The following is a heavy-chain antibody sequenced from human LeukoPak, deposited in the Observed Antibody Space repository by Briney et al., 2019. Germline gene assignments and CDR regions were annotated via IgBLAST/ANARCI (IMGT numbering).Heavy chain of an antibody. CDR1: GFTFSSYA. J-gene: IGHJ6*03. CDR3: AREETVTTGYYYMDV. V-gene: IGHV3-30-3*01. Sequence: GGSLRLSCAASGFTFSSYAMHWVRQAPGKGLEWVAVISYDGSNKYYADSVKGRFTISRDNSKNTLYLQMNSLRAEDTAVYYCAREETVTTGYYYMDVWGKGTTVTVSS. D-gene: IGHD4-11*01. CDR2: ISYDGSNK.